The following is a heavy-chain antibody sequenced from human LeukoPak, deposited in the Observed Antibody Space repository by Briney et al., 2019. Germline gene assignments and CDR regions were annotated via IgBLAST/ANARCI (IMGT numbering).Heavy chain of an antibody. J-gene: IGHJ4*02. Sequence: GGSLRLSCAASGFTFSVFEMNWVRQAPGKGLEWVSYISNSGSTIYYADSVKGRFTISRDNAKNSLYLQLNSLRAEDTALYYCERRGYFDSWGQGTLVTVSS. CDR1: GFTFSVFE. CDR3: ERRGYFDS. V-gene: IGHV3-48*03. CDR2: ISNSGSTI.